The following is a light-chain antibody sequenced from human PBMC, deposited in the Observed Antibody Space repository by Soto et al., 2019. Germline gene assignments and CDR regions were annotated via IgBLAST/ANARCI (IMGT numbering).Light chain of an antibody. CDR3: HQYNSWPPHT. CDR2: GAS. Sequence: ELVMTQSPATLSVSRGERATVSCRASQSVLTYVAWYQQKPGQAPRLLIYGASTRATGVPARFSGSGSGTEFTLTISSLQSEDSAVYYCHQYNSWPPHTFGQGTRLEIK. CDR1: QSVLTY. V-gene: IGKV3-15*01. J-gene: IGKJ5*01.